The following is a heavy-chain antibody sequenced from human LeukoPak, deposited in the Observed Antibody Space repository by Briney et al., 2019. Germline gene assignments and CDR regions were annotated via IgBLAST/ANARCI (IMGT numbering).Heavy chain of an antibody. CDR3: AKVMGCGDYDYFDY. J-gene: IGHJ4*02. CDR2: ISGSRGST. D-gene: IGHD4-17*01. CDR1: GFTFNSYA. Sequence: GGSLRLSCAASGFTFNSYAMSWVRQAPGKGLEWVSAISGSRGSTYYADSVKGRFTISRDNSKNTLFLQMNSLRGEDTAVYYCAKVMGCGDYDYFDYWGQGTLVTVSS. V-gene: IGHV3-23*01.